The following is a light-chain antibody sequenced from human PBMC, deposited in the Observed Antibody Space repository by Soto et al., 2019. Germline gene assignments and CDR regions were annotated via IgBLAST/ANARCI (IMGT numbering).Light chain of an antibody. Sequence: QTVVTQEPSLTVSPGGTVTLTCASSTGAVTSDYNPNWFQQKPGQAPRTLIYDISDKHSWTPVRFSGSLLGGKAALTLSGAQPEDEADYYCLLYYGGVWVFGGGTKVTVL. CDR2: DIS. CDR1: TGAVTSDYN. V-gene: IGLV7-43*01. CDR3: LLYYGGVWV. J-gene: IGLJ3*02.